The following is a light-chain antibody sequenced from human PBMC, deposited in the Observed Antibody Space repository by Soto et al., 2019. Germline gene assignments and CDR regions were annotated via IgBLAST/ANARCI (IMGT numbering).Light chain of an antibody. CDR3: KQSFSTPRR. J-gene: IGKJ1*01. Sequence: DIQMSNSPSSLSASVGDRVTITCRASQGISTYLNWYQQKPGKAPKLLIYAASSLQSGVPSRFSGSGSGTDFTLTITSMQPEDFATYSCKQSFSTPRRFGLGTKVDI. CDR1: QGISTY. V-gene: IGKV1-39*01. CDR2: AAS.